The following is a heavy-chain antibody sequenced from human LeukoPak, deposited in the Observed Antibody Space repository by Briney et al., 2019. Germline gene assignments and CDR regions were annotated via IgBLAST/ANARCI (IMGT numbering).Heavy chain of an antibody. CDR3: AKDQGSSSQYFQH. Sequence: SETLSLTCTVSGGSISTYYWSWIRQPPGKGLEWIGYVYYSGSTNYNPSLKSRVTISADTSKNQFSLKLSSVTAADTAVYYCAKDQGSSSQYFQHWGQGTLVTVSS. D-gene: IGHD6-13*01. J-gene: IGHJ1*01. CDR2: VYYSGST. CDR1: GGSISTYY. V-gene: IGHV4-59*12.